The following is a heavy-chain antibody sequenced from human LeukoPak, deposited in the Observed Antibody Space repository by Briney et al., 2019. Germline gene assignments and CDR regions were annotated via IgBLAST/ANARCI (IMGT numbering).Heavy chain of an antibody. CDR2: ISYDGSNK. CDR1: GFKFSSYA. Sequence: EGALRLSCAASGFKFSSYALHCVRKAPGKGLEWVAVISYDGSNKYYADSVKGRFTISRDNSKNTLYLQMNSLRAEDTAVYYCARDRDYYDSSGYYGYFDYWGQGTLVTVSS. J-gene: IGHJ4*02. V-gene: IGHV3-30*04. CDR3: ARDRDYYDSSGYYGYFDY. D-gene: IGHD3-22*01.